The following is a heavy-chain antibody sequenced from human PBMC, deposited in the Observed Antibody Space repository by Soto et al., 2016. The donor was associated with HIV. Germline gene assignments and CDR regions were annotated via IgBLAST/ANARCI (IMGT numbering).Heavy chain of an antibody. CDR3: ARDRSFWSGSLYY. V-gene: IGHV3-74*01. J-gene: IGHJ4*02. Sequence: EVQLVEFGGGLVQPGGSLRLSCAASGFNFSSYWMHWVRQAPGKGLMWVSRINSDGSNTRYADSVKGRFTISRDNAKNTLYLQMNSLRADDTAVYYCARDRSFWSGSLYYWGQGTLVTVSS. CDR1: GFNFSSYW. D-gene: IGHD3-3*01. CDR2: INSDGSNT.